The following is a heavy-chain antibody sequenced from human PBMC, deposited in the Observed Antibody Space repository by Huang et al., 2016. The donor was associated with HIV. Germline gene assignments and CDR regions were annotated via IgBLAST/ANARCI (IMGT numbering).Heavy chain of an antibody. J-gene: IGHJ4*02. CDR3: ATVGWNSGSDAFYFDY. CDR2: SSSSGSSI. Sequence: EMQLVQSGGGLVKTGGSLRLSCAGSGFSFIVLTLTVVRPPPGHGLGWFVTSSSSGSSIYYADFVKGKGRLTVSRDNAKNSLYLQIKSLRAEGTAVYYCATVGWNSGSDAFYFDYWGQGTLVTVSS. D-gene: IGHD3-10*01. V-gene: IGHV3-21*02. CDR1: GFSFIVLT.